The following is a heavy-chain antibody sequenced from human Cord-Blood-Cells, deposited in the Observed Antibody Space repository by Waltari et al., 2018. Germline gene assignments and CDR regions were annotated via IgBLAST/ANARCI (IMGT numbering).Heavy chain of an antibody. CDR2: IDSGGST. Sequence: EVQLVESGGGLIQRGGSLRRSCAASGFTVSSNYLSRVCQAPAKGLEWVSVIDSGGSTYYADSVKGRFTISRDNSKNTLYLQMNSLRAEDTAVYYCASERRYYYDSSGYYYWGQGTLVTVSS. CDR3: ASERRYYYDSSGYYY. J-gene: IGHJ4*02. V-gene: IGHV3-53*01. D-gene: IGHD3-22*01. CDR1: GFTVSSNY.